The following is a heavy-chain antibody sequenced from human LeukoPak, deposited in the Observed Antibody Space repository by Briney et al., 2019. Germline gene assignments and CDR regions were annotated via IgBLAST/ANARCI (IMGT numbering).Heavy chain of an antibody. CDR2: VYYTRST. Sequence: SETLSLTCTVSGGSISNYYWSWIRQPPGKGLEWIGYVYYTRSTNYHPSLKSRVTISVDTSKNQLSLKLSSVTAADTAVYYCARHPLDYWGQGILVTVSS. CDR3: ARHPLDY. CDR1: GGSISNYY. V-gene: IGHV4-59*08. J-gene: IGHJ4*02.